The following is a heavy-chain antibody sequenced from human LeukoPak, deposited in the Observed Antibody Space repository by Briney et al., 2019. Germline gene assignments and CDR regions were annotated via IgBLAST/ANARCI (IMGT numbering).Heavy chain of an antibody. Sequence: KTSETLSLTCAVYGGSFSGYYWSWIRQPPGKGLEWIGEINHSGSTNYNPSLKSRVTISVDTSKNQFSLKLSSVTAADTAVYYCVRSRRLRFLEWFLYYFDYWGQGTLVTVSS. CDR3: VRSRRLRFLEWFLYYFDY. CDR2: INHSGST. V-gene: IGHV4-34*01. CDR1: GGSFSGYY. D-gene: IGHD3-3*01. J-gene: IGHJ4*02.